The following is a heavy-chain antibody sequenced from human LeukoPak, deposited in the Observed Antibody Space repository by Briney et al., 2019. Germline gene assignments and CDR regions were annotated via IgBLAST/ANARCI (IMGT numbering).Heavy chain of an antibody. Sequence: SETLSLTCAVYGGSFSGYYWSWIRQPPGKGLEWIGEINYSGSTNYNPSLKSRVTISVDTSKNQFSLKLSSVTAADTAVYYCARLPLYSGYDYSFDYWGQGTLVTVSS. V-gene: IGHV4-34*01. CDR1: GGSFSGYY. J-gene: IGHJ4*02. D-gene: IGHD5-12*01. CDR2: INYSGST. CDR3: ARLPLYSGYDYSFDY.